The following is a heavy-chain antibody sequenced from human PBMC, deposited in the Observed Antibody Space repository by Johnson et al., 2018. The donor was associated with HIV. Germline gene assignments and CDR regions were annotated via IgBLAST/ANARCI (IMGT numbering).Heavy chain of an antibody. J-gene: IGHJ3*02. CDR2: IYSGGST. V-gene: IGHV3-66*01. Sequence: VQLVESGGGLVKPGGSLRLSCAASGFTFSDYYMSWVRQAPGKGLEWVSVIYSGGSTYYADSVKGRFTISRDNSKNTLYLQMNSLRAEDTAVYSCARAGYGDPSRGDIWGQGTMVTVSS. CDR3: ARAGYGDPSRGDI. D-gene: IGHD4-17*01. CDR1: GFTFSDYY.